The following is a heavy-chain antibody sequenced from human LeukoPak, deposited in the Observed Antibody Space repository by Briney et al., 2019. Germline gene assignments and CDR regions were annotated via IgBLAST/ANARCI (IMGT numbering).Heavy chain of an antibody. J-gene: IGHJ4*02. D-gene: IGHD3-16*01. V-gene: IGHV3-48*04. CDR3: ARGGTYSLSPLDY. CDR2: IRSSSSNI. CDR1: GFTFSSYS. Sequence: GGSLRLSCAASGFTFSSYSMNWVRQAPGRGLEWVSYIRSSSSNIYYADSVKGRFTISRDNAKNTLYLQMNSLRVEDTAVYYCARGGTYSLSPLDYWGQGTLVTVSS.